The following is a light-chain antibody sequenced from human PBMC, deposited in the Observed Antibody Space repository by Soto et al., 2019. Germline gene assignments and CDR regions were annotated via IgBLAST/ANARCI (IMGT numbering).Light chain of an antibody. V-gene: IGLV4-69*01. CDR1: SGYSTYA. J-gene: IGLJ3*02. Sequence: QLVLTQSPSASASLGASVKLTCTLSSGYSTYAIAWHQQQSEKGPRFLMKINYDGTHSKGDGFFDRFSGSSSGAERHLTISSLQSGDEADYYCQSLGTGIQVFGGGTQLTVL. CDR2: INYDGTH. CDR3: QSLGTGIQV.